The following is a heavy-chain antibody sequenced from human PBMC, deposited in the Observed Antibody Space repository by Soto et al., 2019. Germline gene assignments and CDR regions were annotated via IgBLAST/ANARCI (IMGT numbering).Heavy chain of an antibody. Sequence: SETLSLTCTLSGASITSTTYFWAWIRQPPGRGLEWVGSICYSGKTHYNPSLKNRVTISVDRSKNQFSLQMTSVTAADTAVYYCAKNLPRTGRFDYWGQGTLVTVS. CDR2: ICYSGKT. J-gene: IGHJ4*02. CDR3: AKNLPRTGRFDY. V-gene: IGHV4-39*01. CDR1: GASITSTTYF.